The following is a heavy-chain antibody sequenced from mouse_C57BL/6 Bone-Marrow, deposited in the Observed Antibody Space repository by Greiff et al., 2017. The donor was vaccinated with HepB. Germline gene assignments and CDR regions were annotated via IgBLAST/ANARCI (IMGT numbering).Heavy chain of an antibody. CDR1: GYTFTSYG. CDR2: IYPRSGNT. D-gene: IGHD2-12*01. Sequence: VKLMESGAELARPGASVKLSCKASGYTFTSYGISWVKQRTGQGLEWIGEIYPRSGNTYYNEKFKGKATLTADKSSSTAYMELRSLTSEDSAVYFCARYYNWFAYWGQGTLVTVSA. V-gene: IGHV1-81*01. CDR3: ARYYNWFAY. J-gene: IGHJ3*01.